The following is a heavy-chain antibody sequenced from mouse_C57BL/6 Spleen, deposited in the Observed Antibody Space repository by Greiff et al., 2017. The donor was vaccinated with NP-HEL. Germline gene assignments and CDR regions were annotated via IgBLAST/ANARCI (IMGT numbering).Heavy chain of an antibody. D-gene: IGHD2-2*01. J-gene: IGHJ4*01. CDR1: GYTFTDYY. CDR3: ARGGVTTRGYAMDY. V-gene: IGHV1-26*01. CDR2: INPNNGGT. Sequence: VQLQQSGPELVKPGASVKISCKASGYTFTDYYMNWVKQSHGKSLEWIGDINPNNGGTSYNQKFKGKATLTVDKSSSTAYMELRSLTSEDSAVYYCARGGVTTRGYAMDYWGQGTSVTVSS.